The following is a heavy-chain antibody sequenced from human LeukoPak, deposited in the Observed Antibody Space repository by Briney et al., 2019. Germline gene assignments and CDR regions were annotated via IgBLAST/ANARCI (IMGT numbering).Heavy chain of an antibody. CDR2: MNPNSGNT. Sequence: ASVKVSCKASGYTFTSYGINWVRQATGQGLEWMGWMNPNSGNTGYAQKFQGRVTITRNTSISTAYMELSSLRSEDTAVYYCAREGYCSSTSCSGAFDIWGQGTMVTVSS. CDR3: AREGYCSSTSCSGAFDI. V-gene: IGHV1-8*03. CDR1: GYTFTSYG. J-gene: IGHJ3*02. D-gene: IGHD2-2*01.